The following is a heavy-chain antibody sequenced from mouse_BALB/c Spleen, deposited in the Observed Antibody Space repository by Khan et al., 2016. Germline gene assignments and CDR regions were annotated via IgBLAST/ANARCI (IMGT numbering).Heavy chain of an antibody. J-gene: IGHJ3*01. V-gene: IGHV3-2*02. CDR3: ALLRAPY. D-gene: IGHD1-1*01. Sequence: VQLKESGPGLVKPSQSLSLTCTVTGYSITSDYAWNWIRQFPGNKLEWMGYIGYSGSTSYNPSLRSRISITRDSSKNQFFLPLNSVTTEDTATYYCALLRAPYWVQGTRVTVSA. CDR1: GYSITSDYA. CDR2: IGYSGST.